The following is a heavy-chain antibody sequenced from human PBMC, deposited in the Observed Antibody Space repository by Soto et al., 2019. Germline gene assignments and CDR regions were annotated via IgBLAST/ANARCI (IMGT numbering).Heavy chain of an antibody. J-gene: IGHJ6*02. CDR3: ARQPTVTPYYYYGMDV. CDR2: IIPIFGTP. V-gene: IGHV1-69*12. D-gene: IGHD4-4*01. CDR1: GGTFSSYA. Sequence: QVQLVQSGAEVKKPGSSVKVSCKASGGTFSSYAISWVRQAPGQGLEWMGGIIPIFGTPDYAQKFQGRVTITADESTCTAYMELSSLRSEDTAVYYCARQPTVTPYYYYGMDVWGQGTTVTVSS.